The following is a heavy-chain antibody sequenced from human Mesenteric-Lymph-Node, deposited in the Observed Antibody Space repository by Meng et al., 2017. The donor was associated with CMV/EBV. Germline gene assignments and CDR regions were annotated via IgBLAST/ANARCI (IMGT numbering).Heavy chain of an antibody. J-gene: IGHJ4*02. CDR3: ARERGGNSGIDY. Sequence: CGASAFPVSSTYMTWVRQAPGKGLEWVSFLYSGGITYCADSVKGTFTISRDKSKNTLYLQMNSLRVEDTAVYYCARERGGNSGIDYWGQGTLVTVSS. V-gene: IGHV3-66*01. CDR2: LYSGGIT. D-gene: IGHD4-23*01. CDR1: AFPVSSTY.